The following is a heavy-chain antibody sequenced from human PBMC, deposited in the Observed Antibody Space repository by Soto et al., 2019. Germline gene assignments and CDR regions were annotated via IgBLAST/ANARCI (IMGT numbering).Heavy chain of an antibody. CDR3: ARLASGWQYYYFDF. CDR1: GGSFSPYF. D-gene: IGHD6-19*01. Sequence: QVQLQQWGAGLLKPSETLSLTCAVYGGSFSPYFWSWIRQPPGKGLEWIGEINHSGSTNYNPSLTLRATLSVDTSKNQVSLKLTSVTAPVTAAYYSARLASGWQYYYFDFWGCGSPVTVSS. V-gene: IGHV4-34*01. J-gene: IGHJ2*01. CDR2: INHSGST.